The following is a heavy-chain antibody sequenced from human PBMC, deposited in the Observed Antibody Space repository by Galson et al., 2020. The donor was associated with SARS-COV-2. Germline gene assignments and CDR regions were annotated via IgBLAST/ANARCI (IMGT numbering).Heavy chain of an antibody. CDR2: ISYDGSNK. V-gene: IGHV3-30*18. CDR1: GFTFSSYG. D-gene: IGHD5-18*01. Sequence: GGSLRLSCAASGFTFSSYGMYWVRQAPGKGLEWVTLISYDGSNKYYADSVKGRFTISRDNSKNTLYLQMNSLRAEDTAVYYCAKDQVANSYGYPPDYWGQGTLVTFSS. J-gene: IGHJ4*02. CDR3: AKDQVANSYGYPPDY.